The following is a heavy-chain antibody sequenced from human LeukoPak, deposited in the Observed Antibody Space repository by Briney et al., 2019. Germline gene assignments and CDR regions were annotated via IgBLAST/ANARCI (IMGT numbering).Heavy chain of an antibody. D-gene: IGHD3-10*02. CDR2: ICSSCSTI. V-gene: IGHV3-48*03. Sequence: SGGSLRLSCAPSGFTFSRYEMNWVRQAPGRGLEWVSYICSSCSTIYYTDSGKGRFTISRNNAKNSMYLQTNSLRAEDTAVYYCEELGITMFGGVWGKGTTVTISS. CDR1: GFTFSRYE. CDR3: EELGITMFGGV. J-gene: IGHJ6*04.